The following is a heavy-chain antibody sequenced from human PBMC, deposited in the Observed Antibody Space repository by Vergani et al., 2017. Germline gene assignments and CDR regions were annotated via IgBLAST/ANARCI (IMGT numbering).Heavy chain of an antibody. V-gene: IGHV4-61*02. J-gene: IGHJ4*02. CDR3: ARYYSR. D-gene: IGHD3-10*01. Sequence: QVQLQESGPGLVKPSQTLSLTCTVSGGSISSGSYYWSWIRQPAGKGLEWIGRIYTSGSTNYNPSLKSRVTISVDTSKNQLSLKLSSVTAADTAVYYCARYYSRWGQGTLVTVSS. CDR1: GGSISSGSYY. CDR2: IYTSGST.